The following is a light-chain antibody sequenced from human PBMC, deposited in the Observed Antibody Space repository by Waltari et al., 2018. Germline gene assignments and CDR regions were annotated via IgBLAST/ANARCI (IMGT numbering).Light chain of an antibody. CDR3: SSYAGSKFWV. J-gene: IGLJ3*02. CDR1: SSDVGGYNY. CDR2: EVS. Sequence: QSALTQPPSASGSPGQSVTISCTGTSSDVGGYNYVSWFQQRPGKAPKVILYEVSKRPSVVPVRFSGSKSGNTASLLVSGLQAEDEADYYCSSYAGSKFWVFGGVTKLTVL. V-gene: IGLV2-8*01.